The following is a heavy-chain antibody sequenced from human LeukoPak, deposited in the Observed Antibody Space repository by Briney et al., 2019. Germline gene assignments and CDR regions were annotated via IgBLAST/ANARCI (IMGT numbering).Heavy chain of an antibody. D-gene: IGHD3-3*01. CDR3: AKGHPDGWSYYYMDV. Sequence: SVKVSCKASGGTFSSYAISWVRQAPGQGLEWMGGIIPIFGTANYAQKFQGRVTITTDESTSTAYMELSSLRSEDTAVYYCAKGHPDGWSYYYMDVWGKGTTVTVSS. V-gene: IGHV1-69*05. CDR2: IIPIFGTA. CDR1: GGTFSSYA. J-gene: IGHJ6*03.